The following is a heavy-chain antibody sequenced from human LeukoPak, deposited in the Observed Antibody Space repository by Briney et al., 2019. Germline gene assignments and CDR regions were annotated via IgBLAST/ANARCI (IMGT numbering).Heavy chain of an antibody. Sequence: GGSLRLSCAASGFTFSDYSMTWIRQAPGKGLEWVSYITGSSSYTNYADSVKGRFTISRDNSKNTLYLQMNSLRAEDTAVYYCARDLRRYCSSTSCYVLDYWGQGTLVTVSS. J-gene: IGHJ4*02. CDR3: ARDLRRYCSSTSCYVLDY. CDR1: GFTFSDYS. V-gene: IGHV3-11*06. CDR2: ITGSSSYT. D-gene: IGHD2-2*01.